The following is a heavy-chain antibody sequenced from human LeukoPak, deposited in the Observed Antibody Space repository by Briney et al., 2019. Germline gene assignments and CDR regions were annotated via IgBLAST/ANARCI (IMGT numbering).Heavy chain of an antibody. CDR1: GFTFSDYY. D-gene: IGHD4-17*01. J-gene: IGHJ4*02. CDR3: AKCGPNYGDLYYFDY. CDR2: ISGSGGST. Sequence: PGGSLRLSCAASGFTFSDYYMSWVRQAPGKGLEWVSAISGSGGSTYYADSVKGRFTISRDSSKNTLSLQMNSLRAEDTAVYYCAKCGPNYGDLYYFDYWGQGTLVTVSS. V-gene: IGHV3-23*01.